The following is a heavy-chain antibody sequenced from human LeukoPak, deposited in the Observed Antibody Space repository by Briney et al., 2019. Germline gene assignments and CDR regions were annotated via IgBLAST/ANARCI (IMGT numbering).Heavy chain of an antibody. CDR1: GDSISSGSYY. V-gene: IGHV4-61*02. CDR3: ARLYGSGSYYNY. J-gene: IGHJ4*02. CDR2: IYTSGST. Sequence: SETLSLTCTVSGDSISSGSYYWIWIRQPAGKGLEWIGRIYTSGSTNYNPSLKSRVTISVDTSKNQFSLKLSSVTAADTAVYYCARLYGSGSYYNYWGQGTLVTVSS. D-gene: IGHD3-10*01.